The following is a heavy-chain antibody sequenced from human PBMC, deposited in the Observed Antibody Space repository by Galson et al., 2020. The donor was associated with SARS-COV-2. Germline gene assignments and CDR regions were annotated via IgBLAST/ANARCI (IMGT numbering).Heavy chain of an antibody. CDR3: ARDGGYFGYYYDMYV. CDR1: GYTFIAYY. Sequence: ASVKVSCKASGYTFIAYYIHWVRQAPGQGLEWMGWINPNTGVTNYARKFQGRVTMTRDTSLTTAYMELSRLRSDDTAAYYCARDGGYFGYYYDMYVWGQGTTVTVSS. V-gene: IGHV1-2*02. CDR2: INPNTGVT. D-gene: IGHD1-26*01. J-gene: IGHJ6*02.